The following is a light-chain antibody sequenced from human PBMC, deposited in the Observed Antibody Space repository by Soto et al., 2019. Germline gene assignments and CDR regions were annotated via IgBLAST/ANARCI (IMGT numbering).Light chain of an antibody. Sequence: QSALTQPASVSGSPGQSITISCTGTSSDVGSYNLVSWYQQHPGKAPKLMIYEGNERPSGVSNRFSGSKSGNTASLTISGLQAEDEADYYCCSYAGSSTWVFGGGNKRHRP. CDR1: SSDVGSYNL. CDR3: CSYAGSSTWV. CDR2: EGN. V-gene: IGLV2-23*01. J-gene: IGLJ3*02.